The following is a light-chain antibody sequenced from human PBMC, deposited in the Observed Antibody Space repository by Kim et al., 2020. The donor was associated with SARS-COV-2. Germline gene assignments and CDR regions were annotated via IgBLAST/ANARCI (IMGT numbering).Light chain of an antibody. CDR1: KLGNKY. Sequence: SYELTQPPSVSVSPGQTASITCSGDKLGNKYACWYQQKPGQSPVLVIYQDNRRPSGIPERFSGSNSGNTATLTISGTQAMDEADYYCQAWDSSTERVFGGGTKVTVL. V-gene: IGLV3-1*01. CDR3: QAWDSSTERV. J-gene: IGLJ3*02. CDR2: QDN.